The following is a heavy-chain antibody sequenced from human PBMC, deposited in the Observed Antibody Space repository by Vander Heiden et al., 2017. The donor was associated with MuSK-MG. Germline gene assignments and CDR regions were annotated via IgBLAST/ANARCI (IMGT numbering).Heavy chain of an antibody. Sequence: EVQLVESGGGLVQPGRSLRLSCATSGFTFDDYAMHWVRQAPGKGLEWVSGISWNSGSIGYADSVKGRFTISRDNAKNSLYLQMNSLGAEDTALYYCAKGLGSSPRHYFDYWGQGTLVTVSS. CDR1: GFTFDDYA. J-gene: IGHJ4*02. CDR3: AKGLGSSPRHYFDY. D-gene: IGHD6-6*01. CDR2: ISWNSGSI. V-gene: IGHV3-9*01.